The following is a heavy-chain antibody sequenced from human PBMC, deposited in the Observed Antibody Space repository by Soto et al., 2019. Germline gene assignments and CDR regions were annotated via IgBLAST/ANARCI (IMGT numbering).Heavy chain of an antibody. Sequence: SETLSLTCAVSGYSINSDYYWGWIRQPPGKGLEWIGSVDHSGRTYYSPSLRSRLTIFIDTSKNQFSLRLTSVTAADTAMYFCAKKGYYPSGKINLFDSWGPGTLVTVLL. CDR2: VDHSGRT. D-gene: IGHD3-10*01. CDR3: AKKGYYPSGKINLFDS. J-gene: IGHJ4*02. CDR1: GYSINSDYY. V-gene: IGHV4-38-2*01.